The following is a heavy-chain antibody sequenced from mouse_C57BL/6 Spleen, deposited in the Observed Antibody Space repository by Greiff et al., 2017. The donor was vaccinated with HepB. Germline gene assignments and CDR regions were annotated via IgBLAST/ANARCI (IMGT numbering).Heavy chain of an antibody. Sequence: QVQLQQSGAELAKPGASVKLSCKASGYTFTSYWMHWVKQRPGQGLEWIGYINPSSGYTKYNQKFKDKATLTADKSASTAYMQLSSLTYEDSAVYYCARGDTVVATAMDYWGQGTSVTVSS. J-gene: IGHJ4*01. CDR1: GYTFTSYW. V-gene: IGHV1-7*01. CDR3: ARGDTVVATAMDY. D-gene: IGHD1-1*01. CDR2: INPSSGYT.